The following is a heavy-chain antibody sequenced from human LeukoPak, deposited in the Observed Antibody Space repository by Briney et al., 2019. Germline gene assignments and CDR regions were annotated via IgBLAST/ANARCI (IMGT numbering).Heavy chain of an antibody. Sequence: GGSLRLSCAASGFTFSTAWMNWVRQAPGKGLEWVGRIKTKTDGGTIEYAAPMKGGFTISRDDSKNTPYLQMNSLKTEDTAVYYCTRRLNVDYWGQGTLVTVSS. J-gene: IGHJ4*02. V-gene: IGHV3-15*07. CDR2: IKTKTDGGTI. D-gene: IGHD2-8*01. CDR1: GFTFSTAW. CDR3: TRRLNVDY.